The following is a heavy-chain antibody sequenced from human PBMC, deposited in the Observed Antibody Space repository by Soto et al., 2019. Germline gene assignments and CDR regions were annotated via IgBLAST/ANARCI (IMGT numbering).Heavy chain of an antibody. D-gene: IGHD6-6*01. Sequence: EVQLLESGGGLVQPGGSLRLSCVASGFSFSGYAMSWVRQAPGKGLVWVSSMTATGVSIYYADSVRGRFTISRDNSKNTLYLQMSSLRAEDTATYYCAKDSIPYSSSYARDHWGRGALVTVSS. CDR3: AKDSIPYSSSYARDH. CDR1: GFSFSGYA. V-gene: IGHV3-23*01. J-gene: IGHJ4*02. CDR2: MTATGVSI.